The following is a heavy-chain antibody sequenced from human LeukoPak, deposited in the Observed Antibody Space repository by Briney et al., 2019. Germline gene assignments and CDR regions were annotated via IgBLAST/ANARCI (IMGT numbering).Heavy chain of an antibody. D-gene: IGHD3-22*01. CDR3: ARDNGAPYYYDSSGYYYFDY. V-gene: IGHV3-33*01. J-gene: IGHJ4*02. CDR1: GFTFSSYG. Sequence: GRSLRLSCAASGFTFSSYGMHWVRQAPGKGLEWVAVIWYVGSNKYYADSVKGRFTISRDNSKNTLYLQMNSLRAEDTAVYYCARDNGAPYYYDSSGYYYFDYWGQGTLVTVSS. CDR2: IWYVGSNK.